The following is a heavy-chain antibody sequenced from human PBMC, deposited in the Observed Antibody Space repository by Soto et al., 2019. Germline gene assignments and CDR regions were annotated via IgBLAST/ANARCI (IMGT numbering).Heavy chain of an antibody. Sequence: SVKVSCKASGGTFSSYTISWVRQAPGQGLEWMGRIIPILGIANYAQKFQGRVTITADKSTSTAYMELSSLRSEDTAVYYCARDTRYCSSTSCYRFDPWGQGTLVTVSS. D-gene: IGHD2-2*01. CDR2: IIPILGIA. J-gene: IGHJ5*02. CDR3: ARDTRYCSSTSCYRFDP. V-gene: IGHV1-69*04. CDR1: GGTFSSYT.